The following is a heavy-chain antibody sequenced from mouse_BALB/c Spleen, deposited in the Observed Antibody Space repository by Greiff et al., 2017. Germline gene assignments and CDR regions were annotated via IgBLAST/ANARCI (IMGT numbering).Heavy chain of an antibody. J-gene: IGHJ2*01. Sequence: VQGVESGAELAKPGASVKMSCKASGYTFTSYWMHWVKQRPGQGLEWIGYINPSTGYTEYNQKFKDKATLTADKSSSTAYMQLSSLTSEDSAVYYCVSLMITTRVDYWGQGTTLTVSS. D-gene: IGHD2-4*01. V-gene: IGHV1-7*01. CDR3: VSLMITTRVDY. CDR2: INPSTGYT. CDR1: GYTFTSYW.